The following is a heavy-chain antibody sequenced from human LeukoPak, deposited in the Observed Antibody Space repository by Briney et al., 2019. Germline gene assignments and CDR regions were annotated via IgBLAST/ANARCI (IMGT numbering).Heavy chain of an antibody. D-gene: IGHD5-18*01. Sequence: SSETLSLTCTVSGGSISSSSFYWGWVRQPPGKGLEWIGNIYYSGSTYYNPSLKGRVTISVDTSKNQFSLKLSSVIAADTAGYYCARHKGYTYGYGDYWGQGTLVTVSS. V-gene: IGHV4-39*01. CDR2: IYYSGST. J-gene: IGHJ4*02. CDR3: ARHKGYTYGYGDY. CDR1: GGSISSSSFY.